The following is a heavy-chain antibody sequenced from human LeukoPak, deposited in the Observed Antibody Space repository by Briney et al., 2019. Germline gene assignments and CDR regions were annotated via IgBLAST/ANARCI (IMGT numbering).Heavy chain of an antibody. CDR2: INYSGST. Sequence: SETLSLTCSVSGGSVSSDSYYWSWIRQPPGKGLEWIGYINYSGSTNYNPSLKSRVTISVDTSKNQLSLRLTSVTAADTAVYYCARVDYTTSSPYLLPDSWGQGTLVTVSS. J-gene: IGHJ4*02. CDR3: ARVDYTTSSPYLLPDS. CDR1: GGSVSSDSYY. D-gene: IGHD6-6*01. V-gene: IGHV4-61*01.